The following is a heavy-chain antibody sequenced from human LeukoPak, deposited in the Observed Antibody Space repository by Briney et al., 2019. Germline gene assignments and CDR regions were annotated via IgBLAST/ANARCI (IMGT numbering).Heavy chain of an antibody. D-gene: IGHD3-10*01. CDR3: ARDLTGGYY. CDR1: GFTFSSYA. CDR2: ISGSGGST. V-gene: IGHV3-23*01. Sequence: GGSLRLSCSASGFTFSSYAMSWVRQAPGKGLEWVSAISGSGGSTYYADSVKGRFTISRDNAKNSLYLQMNSLRAEDTAVYYCARDLTGGYYWGQGTLVTVSS. J-gene: IGHJ4*02.